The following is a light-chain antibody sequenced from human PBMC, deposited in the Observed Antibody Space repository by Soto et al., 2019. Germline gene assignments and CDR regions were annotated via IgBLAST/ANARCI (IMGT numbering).Light chain of an antibody. J-gene: IGLJ2*01. CDR1: SSDVGAYNF. CDR3: SSQTASATVL. CDR2: EVS. V-gene: IGLV2-14*01. Sequence: QSVLTQPASVSGSPGQSITISCTGTSSDVGAYNFVSWYQQFPGKAPKLMIYEVSNRPSGVSDRFSGSKSGNTASLIISGLRAEDEADYYCSSQTASATVLFGGGTKLTVL.